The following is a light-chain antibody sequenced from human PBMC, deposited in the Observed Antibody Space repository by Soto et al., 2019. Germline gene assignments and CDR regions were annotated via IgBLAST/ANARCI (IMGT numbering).Light chain of an antibody. CDR3: LLSYPTNRV. CDR2: ETS. V-gene: IGLV7-46*01. Sequence: QAVVTQEPSLTVSPGGTVTLTCASSTGAVTSGHYPYWFQEKPGQAPRTLIYETSTKQSWTPARFSGSLLGGKAVLTLSGAHPDDEADYYCLLSYPTNRVFGGGTKLTVL. J-gene: IGLJ2*01. CDR1: TGAVTSGHY.